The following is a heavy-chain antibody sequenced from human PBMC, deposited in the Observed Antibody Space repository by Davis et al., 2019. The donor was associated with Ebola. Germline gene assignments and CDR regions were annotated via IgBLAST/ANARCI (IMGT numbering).Heavy chain of an antibody. V-gene: IGHV4-59*01. CDR1: GGSISSYY. J-gene: IGHJ4*02. D-gene: IGHD1-26*01. CDR3: ARGGGGGSYY. CDR2: IYYSGST. Sequence: MPSETLSLTCTVSGGSISSYYWSWIRQPPGKGLEWIGSIYYSGSTNYNLSLKSRVTISVDTSKNQFSLKLSSVTAADTALYYCARGGGGGSYYWGQGTLVTVSS.